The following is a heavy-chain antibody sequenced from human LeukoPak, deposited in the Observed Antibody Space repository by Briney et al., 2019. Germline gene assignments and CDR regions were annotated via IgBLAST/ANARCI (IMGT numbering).Heavy chain of an antibody. D-gene: IGHD3-22*01. Sequence: ASVKVSCKASGYTFTGYYMHWVRQAPGQGLEWMGWINPNSGGTNYAQKFQGRVTMTRDTSISTAYMELSRLRSDDTAVYYCARDYYYDSSDYYSVDYWGQGTLVTVSS. CDR3: ARDYYYDSSDYYSVDY. CDR1: GYTFTGYY. CDR2: INPNSGGT. V-gene: IGHV1-2*02. J-gene: IGHJ4*02.